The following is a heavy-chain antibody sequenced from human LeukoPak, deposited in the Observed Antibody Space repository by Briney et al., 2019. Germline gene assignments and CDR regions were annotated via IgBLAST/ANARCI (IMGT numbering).Heavy chain of an antibody. J-gene: IGHJ4*02. Sequence: GGSLRLSCAASGFTFDDYGMSWVRQAPGKGLEWVSGINWNGGSTGYADSVKGRFTISRDNAKNSLYLQMNSLRAEDTAVYYCARDDRGYNFGDYWGQGTLVTVSS. CDR3: ARDDRGYNFGDY. CDR1: GFTFDDYG. D-gene: IGHD5-18*01. V-gene: IGHV3-20*04. CDR2: INWNGGST.